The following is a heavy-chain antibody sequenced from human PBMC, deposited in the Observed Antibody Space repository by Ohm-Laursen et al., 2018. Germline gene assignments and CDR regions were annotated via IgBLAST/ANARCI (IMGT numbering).Heavy chain of an antibody. CDR2: ISYDGDRK. J-gene: IGHJ3*02. D-gene: IGHD2/OR15-2a*01. CDR3: ARDPTFHAFDI. V-gene: IGHV3-30*03. Sequence: SLRLSCTAPGFTFRTYGMHWVRQAPGKGLEWVAAISYDGDRKYYADTVKGRFTISRDNSKNSLYLQINSLKGEDTAVYFCARDPTFHAFDIWGQGTMVTVSS. CDR1: GFTFRTYG.